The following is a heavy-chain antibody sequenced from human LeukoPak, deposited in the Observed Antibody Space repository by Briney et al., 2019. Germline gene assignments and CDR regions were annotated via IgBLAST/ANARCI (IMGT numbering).Heavy chain of an antibody. J-gene: IGHJ3*02. Sequence: ASVKVSCKASGYTFTSYYMHWVRQAPGQGLEWMGIINPSGGSTSYAQKFQGRVTMTRDTSTSTVYMELSSLRSEDTGVYYCAREERAGGAFDIWGQGTMVTVSS. CDR1: GYTFTSYY. CDR2: INPSGGST. D-gene: IGHD1-26*01. V-gene: IGHV1-46*01. CDR3: AREERAGGAFDI.